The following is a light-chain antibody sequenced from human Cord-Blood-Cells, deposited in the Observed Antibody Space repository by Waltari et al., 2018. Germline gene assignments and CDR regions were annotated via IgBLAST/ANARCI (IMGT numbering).Light chain of an antibody. Sequence: QSVLPQPPSASGTPGQRVPIPCSGSSPNIGSSYVYWYQQLPGTAPKLLIYRNNQRPSGVPDRFSGSKSGTSASLAISGLRSEDEADYYCAAWDDSLSGYVFGTGTKVTVL. CDR3: AAWDDSLSGYV. CDR1: SPNIGSSY. V-gene: IGLV1-47*01. CDR2: RNN. J-gene: IGLJ1*01.